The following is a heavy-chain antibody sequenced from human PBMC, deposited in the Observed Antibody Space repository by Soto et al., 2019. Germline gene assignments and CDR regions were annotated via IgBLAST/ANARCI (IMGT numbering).Heavy chain of an antibody. CDR3: ARAFFGGYGVDY. Sequence: GRSLRLSCAASGFTLSSYAMHRVRQAPGKGLEYVSAISSNGGSTYYANSVKGRFTISRDNSKNTLYLQMGSLRAEDMAVYYCARAFFGGYGVDYWGQGTLVTVSS. CDR2: ISSNGGST. J-gene: IGHJ4*02. CDR1: GFTLSSYA. D-gene: IGHD5-12*01. V-gene: IGHV3-64*01.